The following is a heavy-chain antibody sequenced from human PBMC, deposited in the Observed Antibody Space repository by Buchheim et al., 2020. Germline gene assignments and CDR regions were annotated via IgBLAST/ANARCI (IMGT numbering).Heavy chain of an antibody. CDR1: GYTVTSYD. V-gene: IGHV1-8*01. J-gene: IGHJ4*02. D-gene: IGHD3-10*01. Sequence: QVQLVQSGAEVKTPGASVKASCKASGYTVTSYDINWVRQATGRGLEWMGWMNPNSGNTGYAQKFQGRVTMTRDTSISTVYMELSSLRSEDTAVYYCAREVSMIRGLFNYWGQGTL. CDR2: MNPNSGNT. CDR3: AREVSMIRGLFNY.